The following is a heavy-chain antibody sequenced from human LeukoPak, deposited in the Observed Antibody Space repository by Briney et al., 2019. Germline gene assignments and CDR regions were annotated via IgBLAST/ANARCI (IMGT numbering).Heavy chain of an antibody. CDR2: IYYSGST. Sequence: SETLSLTCTVSGGSITSYYWSWIRQPPGKGLEWIGFIYYSGSTNYNPSLKSRVTISGDTSKNQFSLKLCSVTAADTAVYYCARARLALYWGAFGIWGQGTMVTVSS. J-gene: IGHJ3*02. D-gene: IGHD2-15*01. CDR3: ARARLALYWGAFGI. V-gene: IGHV4-59*13. CDR1: GGSITSYY.